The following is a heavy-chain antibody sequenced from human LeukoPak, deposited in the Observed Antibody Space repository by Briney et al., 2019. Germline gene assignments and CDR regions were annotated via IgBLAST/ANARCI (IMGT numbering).Heavy chain of an antibody. CDR3: AKARYRSGWYAGFDY. CDR1: GFTFDDYA. V-gene: IGHV3-9*01. Sequence: GGSLRLSCAASGFTFDDYAMHWVRQAPGKGLEWVSGISWNSGSIGYADSVKGRFTISRDNAKNSLYLQMNSLRAEDAALYYCAKARYRSGWYAGFDYWGQGTLVTVSS. D-gene: IGHD6-19*01. J-gene: IGHJ4*02. CDR2: ISWNSGSI.